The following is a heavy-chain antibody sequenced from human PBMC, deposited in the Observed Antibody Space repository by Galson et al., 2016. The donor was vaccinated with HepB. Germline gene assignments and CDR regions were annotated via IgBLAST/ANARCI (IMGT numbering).Heavy chain of an antibody. D-gene: IGHD3-16*01. Sequence: SVKVSCKASGNTFSNYTLHWVRQAPGHRPEWMGWINTGNSNTKYSQKFQGRLTFTRDTSASTTYMALSSLSSEDTAVFYCAFWRFRGIRYYTTMDVCGQGTTRTASS. J-gene: IGHJ6*02. V-gene: IGHV1-3*04. CDR1: GNTFSNYT. CDR2: INTGNSNT. CDR3: AFWRFRGIRYYTTMDV.